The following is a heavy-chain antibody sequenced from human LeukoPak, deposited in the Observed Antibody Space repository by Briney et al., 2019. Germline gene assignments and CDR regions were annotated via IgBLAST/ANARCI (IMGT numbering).Heavy chain of an antibody. V-gene: IGHV3-30*18. CDR2: ISYDGSNK. CDR3: AKERDTSTHFGMARGVFDY. J-gene: IGHJ4*02. Sequence: VGSLRLSGAASGFTFSRYGMHWVCQAPGKGLEWVAVISYDGSNKYYADSVKGRFTISRDDSKNTLYLQMNILTAEDTAVYYCAKERDTSTHFGMARGVFDYWGQGTLVTVSS. D-gene: IGHD3-10*01. CDR1: GFTFSRYG.